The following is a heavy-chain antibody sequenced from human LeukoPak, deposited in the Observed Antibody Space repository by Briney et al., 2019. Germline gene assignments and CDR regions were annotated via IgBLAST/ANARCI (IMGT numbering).Heavy chain of an antibody. CDR3: ARGGYCSGGSCSPYYFDY. D-gene: IGHD2-15*01. CDR2: IIPIFGTA. J-gene: IGHJ4*02. CDR1: GGTFSSYA. V-gene: IGHV1-69*05. Sequence: SVKVSCKASGGTFSSYAISWVRQAPGQGLEWMGRIIPIFGTANYAQKFQGRITITTDESTSTAYMELSSLRSEDTAVYYCARGGYCSGGSCSPYYFDYWGQGTLVTVSS.